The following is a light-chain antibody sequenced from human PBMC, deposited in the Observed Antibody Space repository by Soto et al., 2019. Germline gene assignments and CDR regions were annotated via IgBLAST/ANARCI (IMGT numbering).Light chain of an antibody. Sequence: QLTQSPSSLSASVGDRVTITCRASQDVSRYLAWYQQKAGKAPKLLIYGASTLQSGVPSRFSGFGSGTDFTLTISSLQPEDFATYHCQQLKRTPFTFGPGTTGD. CDR1: QDVSRY. V-gene: IGKV1-9*01. J-gene: IGKJ3*01. CDR2: GAS. CDR3: QQLKRTPFT.